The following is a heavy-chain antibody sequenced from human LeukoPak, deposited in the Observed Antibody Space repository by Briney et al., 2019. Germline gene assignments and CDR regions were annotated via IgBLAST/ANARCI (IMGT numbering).Heavy chain of an antibody. CDR1: GGSISSGGYS. J-gene: IGHJ4*02. CDR2: IYHSGST. CDR3: ARVNYYDSSGLDY. V-gene: IGHV4-30-2*01. Sequence: PSQTLSPTCAVSGGSISSGGYSWGWIRQPPGKGLEWIGYIYHSGSTYYNPSLKSRVTISVDRSKNQFSLKLSSVTAADTAVYYCARVNYYDSSGLDYWGQGTLVTVSS. D-gene: IGHD3-22*01.